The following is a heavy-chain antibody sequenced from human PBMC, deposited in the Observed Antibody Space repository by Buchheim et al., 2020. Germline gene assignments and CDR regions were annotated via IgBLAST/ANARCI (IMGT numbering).Heavy chain of an antibody. Sequence: QVQLQESGPGLVKPSETLSLTCTVSGGSVSSGSYYWSWIRQPPGKGLEWIGYIYYSGSTNYNPSLKSRVTISVDTSKNQFSLKLSSVTAADTAVYYCAREGYDFWSGYVGYYYYGMDVWGQGTT. CDR3: AREGYDFWSGYVGYYYYGMDV. J-gene: IGHJ6*02. CDR1: GGSVSSGSYY. V-gene: IGHV4-61*01. CDR2: IYYSGST. D-gene: IGHD3-3*01.